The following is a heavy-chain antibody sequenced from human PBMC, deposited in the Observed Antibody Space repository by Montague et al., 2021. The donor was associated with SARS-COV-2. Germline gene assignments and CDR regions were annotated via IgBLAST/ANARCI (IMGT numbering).Heavy chain of an antibody. CDR2: ISSSGSTI. D-gene: IGHD6-19*01. Sequence: SLRLSCAASGFTFSSYEMNWVRQAPGKGLEWVSYISSSGSTIYYXXSLKGRFTISRDNAKNSLYLQMNSLRAEDTAVYYCARDSLFRSGYSSGWPGYWGQGTLVTVSS. CDR1: GFTFSSYE. J-gene: IGHJ4*02. CDR3: ARDSLFRSGYSSGWPGY. V-gene: IGHV3-48*03.